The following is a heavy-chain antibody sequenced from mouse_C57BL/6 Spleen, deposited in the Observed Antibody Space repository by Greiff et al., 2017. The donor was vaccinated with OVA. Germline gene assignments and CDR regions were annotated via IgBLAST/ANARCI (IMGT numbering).Heavy chain of an antibody. V-gene: IGHV3-6*01. D-gene: IGHD1-1*01. CDR2: ISYDGSN. J-gene: IGHJ1*03. Sequence: EVKLMESGPGLVKPSQSLSLTCSVTGYSITSGYYWNWLRQFPGNKLAWMGFISYDGSNNYNQSLKNRITITRDTSKNQCFLKLNSVTTEYTDTYYCARDVLSTGVGDWYFDVWGTGTTVTVSS. CDR1: GYSITSGYY. CDR3: ARDVLSTGVGDWYFDV.